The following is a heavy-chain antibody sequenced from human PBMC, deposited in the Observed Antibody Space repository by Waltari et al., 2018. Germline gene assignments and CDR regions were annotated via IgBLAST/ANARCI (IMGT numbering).Heavy chain of an antibody. Sequence: QVQLQESGPGLVKPSQTLSLTCTVSGGSLSSGSYYWSWIRQPSGKGLEWSGRIDTGGRNNNNPSLKSGVTIAVDTSKNQLSLKRSSVTAADTAVDYCARGPLSRGVVAATYKAFDIWGQGTMVTVSS. D-gene: IGHD2-15*01. CDR1: GGSLSSGSYY. CDR2: IDTGGRN. J-gene: IGHJ3*02. V-gene: IGHV4-61*02. CDR3: ARGPLSRGVVAATYKAFDI.